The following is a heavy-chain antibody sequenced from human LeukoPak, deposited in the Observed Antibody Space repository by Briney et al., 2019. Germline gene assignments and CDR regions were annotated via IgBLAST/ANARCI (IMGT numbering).Heavy chain of an antibody. J-gene: IGHJ4*02. D-gene: IGHD5/OR15-5a*01. Sequence: WVGRIRSKPHNYATAYAASVKTRLTLSSDDSENTAFLQMNSLRSEDTAIYYCTPVVGDMVFTYPFWGLGPLDTVSS. CDR3: TPVVGDMVFTYPF. CDR2: IRSKPHNYAT. V-gene: IGHV3-73*01.